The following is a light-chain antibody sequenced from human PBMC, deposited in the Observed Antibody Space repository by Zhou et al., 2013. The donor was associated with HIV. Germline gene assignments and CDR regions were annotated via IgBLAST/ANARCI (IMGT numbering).Light chain of an antibody. CDR3: QQNNNWPPKIT. CDR1: QNINRW. J-gene: IGKJ5*01. Sequence: DIQMTQSPSTLSASVGDRVTITCRASQNINRWLAWYQQKPGKAPKLLIYKASSLESGVPSRFSGSGSGTEFTLTISSLQPDDFAVYYCQQNNNWPPKITFGQGTRLEIK. V-gene: IGKV1-5*03. CDR2: KAS.